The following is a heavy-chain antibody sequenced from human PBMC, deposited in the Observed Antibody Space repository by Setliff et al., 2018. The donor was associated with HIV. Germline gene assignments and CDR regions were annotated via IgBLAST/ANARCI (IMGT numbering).Heavy chain of an antibody. CDR1: GDSISGYY. J-gene: IGHJ4*01. CDR2: VYYRGST. Sequence: TSETLSLTCTVSGDSISGYYRSWVRQPPGKGLEWIGYVYYRGSTNYNPSLKSRVTLSFDTSKNNFSLNLNSVTATDTAVYYCARGLKGGGYYFDYWGQGMLVTSPQ. CDR3: ARGLKGGGYYFDY. D-gene: IGHD1-26*01. V-gene: IGHV4-59*01.